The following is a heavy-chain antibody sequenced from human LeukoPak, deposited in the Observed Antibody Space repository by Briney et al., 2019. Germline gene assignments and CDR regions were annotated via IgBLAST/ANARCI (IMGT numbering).Heavy chain of an antibody. D-gene: IGHD3-9*01. CDR2: ISGSGGST. V-gene: IGHV3-23*01. J-gene: IGHJ4*02. CDR1: GFTFSTYA. CDR3: AKVDFYYDILTGYPGY. Sequence: PGRSLRLSCAASGFTFSTYAVSWVRQAPGKGLEWVSAISGSGGSTFYADSVKGRFTISRDNSKNTLYLQMNSLRAEDTAIYYCAKVDFYYDILTGYPGYWGQGTLVTVSS.